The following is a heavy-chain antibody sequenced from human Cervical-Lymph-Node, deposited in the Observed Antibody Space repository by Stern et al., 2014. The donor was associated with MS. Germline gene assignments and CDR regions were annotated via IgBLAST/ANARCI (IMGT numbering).Heavy chain of an antibody. Sequence: VQLVESGAEVKKPGESLKISCKGSGYSFTSYWIGWVRQMPGKCLAWMGIIYPCDSDTRYSPSFQGQVPISADKSISTAYLQWSSLKASDTAMYYCARRGYSYGDAFDIWGQGTMVTVSS. J-gene: IGHJ3*02. CDR1: GYSFTSYW. V-gene: IGHV5-51*03. CDR3: ARRGYSYGDAFDI. D-gene: IGHD5-18*01. CDR2: IYPCDSDT.